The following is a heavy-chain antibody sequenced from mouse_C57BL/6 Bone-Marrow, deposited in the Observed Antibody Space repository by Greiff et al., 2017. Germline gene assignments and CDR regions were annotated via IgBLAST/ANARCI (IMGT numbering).Heavy chain of an antibody. CDR2: VYPYNGGT. D-gene: IGHD1-1*01. J-gene: IGHJ2*01. Sequence: LMEPGPSVKISCKASGFTFTDYYMHWVKQSHGKSLEWIGLVYPYNGGTSYNQKFKGKATLTVDTSSSTAYMELNSLTSEDSAVYYCARYYGSSFDYWGQGTTLTVSS. CDR3: ARYYGSSFDY. V-gene: IGHV1-36*01. CDR1: GFTFTDYY.